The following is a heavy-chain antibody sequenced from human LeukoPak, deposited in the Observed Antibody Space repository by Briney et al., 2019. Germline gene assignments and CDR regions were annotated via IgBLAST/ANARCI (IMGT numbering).Heavy chain of an antibody. J-gene: IGHJ6*02. D-gene: IGHD3-10*01. CDR1: GYTFTSYG. CDR2: SSAYNGNT. Sequence: ASVKVSCKASGYTFTSYGISWVRQAPGQGLEWMGWSSAYNGNTNYAQKLQGRVTMTTDTSTSTAYMELRSLRSDDTAVYYCARDHGSGSWYYYYGMDVWGQGTTVTVSS. V-gene: IGHV1-18*01. CDR3: ARDHGSGSWYYYYGMDV.